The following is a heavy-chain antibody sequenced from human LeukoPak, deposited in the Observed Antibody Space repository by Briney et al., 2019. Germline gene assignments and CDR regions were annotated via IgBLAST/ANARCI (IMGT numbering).Heavy chain of an antibody. J-gene: IGHJ6*02. CDR1: GGSFTSSIYY. Sequence: PSETLSLTCTVSGGSFTSSIYYWGWIRQPPGKGLEWIGSIYYNGSTYYNPSLKSRVTISVDTSKKQFSLKLSSVTAADSAVYYCTREGSESLFYYGMDVWGQGTTVTVSS. D-gene: IGHD3-10*01. CDR3: TREGSESLFYYGMDV. V-gene: IGHV4-39*02. CDR2: IYYNGST.